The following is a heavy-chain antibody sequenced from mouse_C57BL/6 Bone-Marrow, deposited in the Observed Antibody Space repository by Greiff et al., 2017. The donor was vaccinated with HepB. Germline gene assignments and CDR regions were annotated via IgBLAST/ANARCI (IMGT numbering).Heavy chain of an antibody. CDR2: ISSGGSYT. V-gene: IGHV5-6*01. Sequence: EVHLVESGGDLVKPGGSLKLSCAASGFTFSSDGMSWVRQTPDKRLEWVATISSGGSYTYYPDSVKGRFTISRDNAKNTLYLQMSSLKSEDTAMYSCARRTNYDGLWYFDVWGTGTTVTVSS. J-gene: IGHJ1*03. D-gene: IGHD2-4*01. CDR3: ARRTNYDGLWYFDV. CDR1: GFTFSSDG.